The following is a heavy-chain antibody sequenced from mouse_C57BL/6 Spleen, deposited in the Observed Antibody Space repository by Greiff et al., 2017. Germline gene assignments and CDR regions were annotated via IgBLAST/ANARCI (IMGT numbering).Heavy chain of an antibody. CDR3: ASRSGRDYFDY. J-gene: IGHJ2*01. CDR1: GYTFTSYW. CDR2: IHPNSGST. D-gene: IGHD4-1*01. V-gene: IGHV1-64*01. Sequence: QVQLQQPGAELVKPGASVKLSCKASGYTFTSYWMHWVKQRPGQGLEWIGMIHPNSGSTNYNEKFKSKATLTVDKSSSTAYMQLISLTSEDAAVYYCASRSGRDYFDYWGQGTTLTVSS.